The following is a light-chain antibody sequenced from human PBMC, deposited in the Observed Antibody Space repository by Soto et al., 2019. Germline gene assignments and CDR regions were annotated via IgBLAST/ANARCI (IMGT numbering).Light chain of an antibody. Sequence: ENVLTQSPGTLSLSPGERATLSCRASQTVTNSFFAWYQQKPGQAPRLLIYGISSRATGIPDRFSGSGSGTDFTLSISRPEPEDFVVYFCQQYSRFPHTVGKGTKLEVK. CDR3: QQYSRFPHT. CDR1: QTVTNSF. V-gene: IGKV3-20*01. CDR2: GIS. J-gene: IGKJ2*01.